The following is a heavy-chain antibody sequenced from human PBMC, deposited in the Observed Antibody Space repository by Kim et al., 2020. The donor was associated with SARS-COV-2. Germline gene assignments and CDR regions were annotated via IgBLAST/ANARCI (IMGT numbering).Heavy chain of an antibody. CDR3: ARGKTGATWGTGFGY. V-gene: IGHV1-18*01. Sequence: ASVKVSCKASGYSFNNHGISWVRQAPGQGLEWMGWINTNNANTNYAQKFQGRVAMTLDTSTSTAYMELRSLKSDDTGVYYCARGKTGATWGTGFGYWGQGTLVTVSS. CDR1: GYSFNNHG. CDR2: INTNNANT. J-gene: IGHJ4*02. D-gene: IGHD1-7*01.